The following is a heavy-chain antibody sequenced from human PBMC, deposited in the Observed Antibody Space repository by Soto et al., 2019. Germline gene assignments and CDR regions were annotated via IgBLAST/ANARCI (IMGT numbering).Heavy chain of an antibody. CDR1: AGSVRSYL. Sequence: SDSLALTCCVSAGSVRSYLCSWIRQSPGKGLEWPGYISNSGSTKYNPSPKSRVSMSVDKSKNQFSLRLNAVTAADTAVYYCAFGASIGPLDYWGQGTLVTVSS. V-gene: IGHV4-59*02. CDR2: ISNSGST. CDR3: AFGASIGPLDY. J-gene: IGHJ4*02. D-gene: IGHD3-10*01.